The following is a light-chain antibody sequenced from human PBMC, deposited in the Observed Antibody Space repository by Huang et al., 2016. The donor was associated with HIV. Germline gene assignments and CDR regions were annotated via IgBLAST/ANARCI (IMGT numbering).Light chain of an antibody. CDR2: WAS. CDR1: QSVYSSSTSKDY. V-gene: IGKV4-1*01. J-gene: IGKJ1*01. Sequence: DIIMTQSPDSLAVSLGERATLNCRSSQSVYSSSTSKDYMAWFQPKPGQPPRLLLFWASTREAGVPDRFTGSASGTHFTLTIASLEAEDAAIYYCQQYYSSPQTFGQGTRVEVK. CDR3: QQYYSSPQT.